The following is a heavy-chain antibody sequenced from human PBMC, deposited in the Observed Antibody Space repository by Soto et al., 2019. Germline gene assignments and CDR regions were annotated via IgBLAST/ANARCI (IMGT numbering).Heavy chain of an antibody. Sequence: GGSLRLSCAASGFTFSDYGIHWVRQAPGKGLEWLAFIWYDGSNKYYADSVKGRFTISRDSSKNTLYLQMNSLRAEDTAVYYCARDGEVVAGEEGWFDPWGQGTLVTVSS. CDR1: GFTFSDYG. D-gene: IGHD6-19*01. CDR2: IWYDGSNK. CDR3: ARDGEVVAGEEGWFDP. J-gene: IGHJ5*02. V-gene: IGHV3-33*01.